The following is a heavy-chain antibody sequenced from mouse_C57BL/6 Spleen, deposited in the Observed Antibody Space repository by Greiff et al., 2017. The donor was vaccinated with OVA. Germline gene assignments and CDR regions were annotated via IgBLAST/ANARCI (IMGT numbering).Heavy chain of an antibody. CDR2: IDPSDSDT. J-gene: IGHJ4*01. CDR1: GYTFTSYW. D-gene: IGHD4-1*01. V-gene: IGHV1-50*01. CDR3: ARRGNWYYAMDY. Sequence: QVQLQQPGAELVKPGASVKLSCKASGYTFTSYWMQWVKQRPGQGLEWIGEIDPSDSDTNYNQKFKGKATLTVDKSSSTAYMQLSSLTSEDSAVYYCARRGNWYYAMDYWGQGTSVTVSS.